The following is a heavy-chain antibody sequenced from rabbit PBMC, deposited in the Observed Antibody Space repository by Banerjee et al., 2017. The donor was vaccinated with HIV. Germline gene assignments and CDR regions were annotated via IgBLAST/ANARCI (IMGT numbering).Heavy chain of an antibody. Sequence: EESGGDLVKPEGSLTLTCKASGFSFSSSYWICWVRQAPGKGLELIACIYSSSGSTWYASWVNGRFTISKTSSTTVTLQMTSLTAADTATYFCARSDYGGVTYSLNLWGPGTLVTVS. V-gene: IGHV1S45*01. J-gene: IGHJ4*01. CDR3: ARSDYGGVTYSLNL. D-gene: IGHD8-1*01. CDR1: GFSFSSSYW. CDR2: IYSSSGST.